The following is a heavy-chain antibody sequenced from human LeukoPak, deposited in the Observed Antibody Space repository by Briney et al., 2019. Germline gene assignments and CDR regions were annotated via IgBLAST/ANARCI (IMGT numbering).Heavy chain of an antibody. CDR3: ARVGDYYDSSGYILFDY. Sequence: SETLSLTCTVSGGSISSYYWSWIRQPPGKGLEWIGYIYYSGSTNYNPSLKSRVTISVDTSKNQFSLKLSSVTAADTAVYYCARVGDYYDSSGYILFDYWGQGTLVTVSS. V-gene: IGHV4-59*01. J-gene: IGHJ4*02. CDR1: GGSISSYY. CDR2: IYYSGST. D-gene: IGHD3-22*01.